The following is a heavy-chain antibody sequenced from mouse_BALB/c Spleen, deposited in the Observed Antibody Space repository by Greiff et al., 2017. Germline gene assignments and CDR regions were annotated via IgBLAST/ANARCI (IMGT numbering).Heavy chain of an antibody. J-gene: IGHJ3*01. Sequence: EVHLVESGAELVRPGALVKLSCKASGFNIKDYYMHWVKQRPEQGLEWIGWIDPENGNTIYDPKFQGKASITADTSSNTAYLQLSSLTSEDTAVYYCALITTVDLAYWGQGTLVTVSA. V-gene: IGHV14-1*02. CDR3: ALITTVDLAY. CDR1: GFNIKDYY. CDR2: IDPENGNT. D-gene: IGHD1-1*01.